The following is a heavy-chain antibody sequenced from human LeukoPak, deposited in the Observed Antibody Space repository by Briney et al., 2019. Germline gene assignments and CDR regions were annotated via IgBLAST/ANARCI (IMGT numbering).Heavy chain of an antibody. J-gene: IGHJ4*02. Sequence: PGGSLRLSCAASGFTFSSYEMNWVRQAPGKGLEWLSYISSSGSTIYYADSVKGRFTISRDNAKNTLYLQMNSLRAEDTAVFYCAKGGARLHSYYFDYWGQGTLVTVSS. CDR2: ISSSGSTI. V-gene: IGHV3-48*03. CDR3: AKGGARLHSYYFDY. D-gene: IGHD1-26*01. CDR1: GFTFSSYE.